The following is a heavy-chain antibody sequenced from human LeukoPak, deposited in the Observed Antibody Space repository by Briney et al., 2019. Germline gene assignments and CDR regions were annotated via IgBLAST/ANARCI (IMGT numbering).Heavy chain of an antibody. V-gene: IGHV3-23*01. CDR2: VSGSGGST. CDR3: AKDLREWLVGNFDY. J-gene: IGHJ4*02. CDR1: GFIFSNYA. Sequence: PGGSLRLSCAASGFIFSNYAMSWVRQAPGKGLEWVSTVSGSGGSTYYADSVKGRFTISRDNSKNTLYLQMNSLRAEDTAVYYCAKDLREWLVGNFDYWGQGTLVTVSS. D-gene: IGHD6-19*01.